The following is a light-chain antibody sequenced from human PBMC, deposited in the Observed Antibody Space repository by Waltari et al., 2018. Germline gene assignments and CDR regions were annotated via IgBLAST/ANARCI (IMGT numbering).Light chain of an antibody. CDR3: QQYYDIPYT. CDR1: QSLFYSSTKKNS. J-gene: IGKJ2*01. Sequence: DIVMTQSPDSLAGSLGERATLNCTSSQSLFYSSTKKNSLAWDQQKPGQPPKLLISWASARESGVPDRFSGSGSGTDFTLTISTLQAEDVAVYYCQQYYDIPYTFGRGTKLEIQ. CDR2: WAS. V-gene: IGKV4-1*01.